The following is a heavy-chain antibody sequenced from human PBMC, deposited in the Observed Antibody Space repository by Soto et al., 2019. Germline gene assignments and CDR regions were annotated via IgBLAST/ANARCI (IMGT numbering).Heavy chain of an antibody. D-gene: IGHD5-18*01. CDR2: IYYSGST. J-gene: IGHJ4*02. V-gene: IGHV4-59*01. Sequence: SETLSLTCTVSVGSSSSYYWSWIRQPPGKGLEWIGYIYYSGSTNYNPSLKSRVTISVDTSKNQFSLKLSSVTAADTAVYYCARDSQNSYGLGGFDYWGQGTLVTVSS. CDR3: ARDSQNSYGLGGFDY. CDR1: VGSSSSYY.